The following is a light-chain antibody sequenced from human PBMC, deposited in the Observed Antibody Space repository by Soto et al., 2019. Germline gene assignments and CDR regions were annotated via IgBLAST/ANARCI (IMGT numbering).Light chain of an antibody. CDR3: ATWDGILNVCV. CDR1: KSDIGSNT. J-gene: IGLJ3*02. V-gene: IGLV1-44*01. CDR2: TNN. Sequence: QSVLTQPPSVSGTPGQRVTISCSGGKSDIGSNTVFWFQHVPGTAPRLLIYTNNQRPSGVPDRFSGSKSDTSASLAISGLQSEDEDDYVCATWDGILNVCVFGGGTKLTVL.